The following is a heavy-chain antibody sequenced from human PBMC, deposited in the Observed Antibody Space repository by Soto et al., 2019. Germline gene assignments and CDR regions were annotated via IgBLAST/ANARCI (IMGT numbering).Heavy chain of an antibody. CDR3: QGAGNFWRAYSLNL. CDR1: GVSFNDFY. J-gene: IGHJ2*01. Sequence: SETLSLTCAVSGVSFNDFYWTWIRQPPGKGLEWIGKIDHSGSTNYNPSLESRVTISVDTSKNQFSLNLNSVTAADTAVYYCQGAGNFWRAYSLNLWGRGTLVTVSS. V-gene: IGHV4-34*01. CDR2: IDHSGST. D-gene: IGHD3-3*01.